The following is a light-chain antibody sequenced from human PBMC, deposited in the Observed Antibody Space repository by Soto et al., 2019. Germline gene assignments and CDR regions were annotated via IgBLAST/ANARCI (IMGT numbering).Light chain of an antibody. CDR3: QQYNNWPAIT. CDR1: QSISSW. J-gene: IGKJ5*01. V-gene: IGKV1-5*03. CDR2: KAS. Sequence: DIQMTQSPSTLSASVGDIVTITCTASQSISSWLAWYQQKPGKAPKLLIYKASSLESGVPSRFSGSGSGTEFTLTISSLQSEDFAVYYCQQYNNWPAITFGHGTRLEIK.